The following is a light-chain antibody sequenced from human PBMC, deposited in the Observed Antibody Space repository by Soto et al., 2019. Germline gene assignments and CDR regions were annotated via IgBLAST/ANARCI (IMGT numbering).Light chain of an antibody. Sequence: QSVLTQPASVSGSPGQSITISCTGTSSDVGGYNYVSWYQQHPGKAPKLMIYDVSNRPSGVSNRFSGSKSGNTASLTISGLQDEDEADYYCSSYTSSSTLLYVFGTGTKVTVL. CDR3: SSYTSSSTLLYV. CDR2: DVS. V-gene: IGLV2-14*01. J-gene: IGLJ1*01. CDR1: SSDVGGYNY.